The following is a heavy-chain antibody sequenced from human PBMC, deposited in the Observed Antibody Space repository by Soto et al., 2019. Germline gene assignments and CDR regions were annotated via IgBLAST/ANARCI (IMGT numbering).Heavy chain of an antibody. D-gene: IGHD3-10*01. CDR3: ARPGGSAEFSY. CDR1: GFTFSSYS. CDR2: ISSSSSTI. V-gene: IGHV3-48*01. J-gene: IGHJ4*02. Sequence: PGGSLRLSCAASGFTFSSYSMNWVRQAPGKGLEWVSYISSSSSTIYYADSVKGRFTISRDNAKNSLYLQMNSLRAEDTAVYYCARPGGSAEFSYWGQGTLVTVSS.